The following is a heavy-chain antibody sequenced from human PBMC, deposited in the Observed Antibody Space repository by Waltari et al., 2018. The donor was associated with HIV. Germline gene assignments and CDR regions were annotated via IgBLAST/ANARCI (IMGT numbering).Heavy chain of an antibody. J-gene: IGHJ4*02. CDR3: AGDRYCSGGSCFFDY. CDR1: GYTFTSYG. CDR2: ISAYNGNT. D-gene: IGHD2-15*01. Sequence: QVQLVQSGAEVKKPGGSVEVSCKAPGYTFTSYGISWVRQAPGEGLEWMGWISAYNGNTNDAQKLQGRVTMTTATTAITDYMELRSLRSDATSVYYCAGDRYCSGGSCFFDYWGQGTLVTVSS. V-gene: IGHV1-18*01.